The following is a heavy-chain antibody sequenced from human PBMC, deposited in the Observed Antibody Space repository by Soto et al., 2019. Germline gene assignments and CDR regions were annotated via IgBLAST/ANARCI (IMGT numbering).Heavy chain of an antibody. CDR3: ARKADYYDSSGYYWAAFDI. CDR2: IYYSGST. V-gene: IGHV4-59*01. D-gene: IGHD3-22*01. Sequence: SETLSLTCTVSGGSISSYYWSWIRQPPGKGLEWIGYIYYSGSTNYNPSPKSRVTISVDTSKNQFSLKLSSVTAADTAVYYCARKADYYDSSGYYWAAFDIWGQGTMVTVSS. CDR1: GGSISSYY. J-gene: IGHJ3*02.